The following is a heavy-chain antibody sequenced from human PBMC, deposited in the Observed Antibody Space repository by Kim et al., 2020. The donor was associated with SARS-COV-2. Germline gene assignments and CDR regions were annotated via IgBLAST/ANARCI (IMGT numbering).Heavy chain of an antibody. Sequence: GESLKISCKGSGYSFTSYWISWVRQMPGKGLEWMGRIDPSDSYTNYSPSFQGHVTISADKSISTAYLQWSSLKASDTAMYYCARHPRELTYCGGDCHWFIDYWGQGTLVTVSS. V-gene: IGHV5-10-1*01. CDR3: ARHPRELTYCGGDCHWFIDY. D-gene: IGHD2-21*02. CDR2: IDPSDSYT. J-gene: IGHJ4*02. CDR1: GYSFTSYW.